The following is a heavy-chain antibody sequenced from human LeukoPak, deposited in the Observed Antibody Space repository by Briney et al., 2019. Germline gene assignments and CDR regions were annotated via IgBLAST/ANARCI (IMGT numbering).Heavy chain of an antibody. J-gene: IGHJ4*02. CDR1: GFTFSSYA. CDR2: ISNSGANA. D-gene: IGHD3-9*01. CDR3: AKVLAGYYAPFDY. V-gene: IGHV3-23*01. Sequence: GGSLRLSCAASGFTFSSYAMSWVRQAPGKGLEWVSTISNSGANAYYADSVKGRFTISRDNSKNTLYLQMHSLRAEDTALYYCAKVLAGYYAPFDYWGQGTLVTVSS.